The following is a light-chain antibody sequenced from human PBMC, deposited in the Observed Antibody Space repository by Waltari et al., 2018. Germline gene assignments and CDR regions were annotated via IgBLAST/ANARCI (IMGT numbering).Light chain of an antibody. Sequence: DIDMTQSPSSLSASVGDRVTITCRASQIISGDLHWYQQKPGRAPRLLIFAASNLQSGVPSRFRGSGSGTDFTLTINSLQPEDFATYYCQQSFNRPPTFGGGTKVEVK. CDR1: QIISGD. J-gene: IGKJ4*01. V-gene: IGKV1-39*01. CDR2: AAS. CDR3: QQSFNRPPT.